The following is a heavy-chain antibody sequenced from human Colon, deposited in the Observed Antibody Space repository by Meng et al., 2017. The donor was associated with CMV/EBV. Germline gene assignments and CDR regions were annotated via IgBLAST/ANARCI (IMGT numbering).Heavy chain of an antibody. V-gene: IGHV3-30*02. J-gene: IGHJ5*02. CDR1: GFPLSTYS. D-gene: IGHD3-3*01. CDR3: LPGHYTGT. Sequence: GGSLRLSCAASGFPLSTYSMNWVRQAPGKGLEWVTFIRFDGSAEYYADSVKGRLSISRDNAKNSLYLQMNSLRAEDTAVYYCLPGHYTGTWGQGTLVTVSS. CDR2: IRFDGSAE.